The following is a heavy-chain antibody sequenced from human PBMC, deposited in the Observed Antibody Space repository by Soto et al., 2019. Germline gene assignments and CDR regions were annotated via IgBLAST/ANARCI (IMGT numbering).Heavy chain of an antibody. V-gene: IGHV3-66*01. CDR3: ARGRGVQQWLDGWFDP. J-gene: IGHJ5*02. CDR2: VYPGGHT. Sequence: GGSLRLSCAASGFFVSNTYMSWVRQAPGGGLEWVSVVYPGGHTFYADSVKGRFIVSRDNSKNTLYLQMNSLRGDDTAVYYCARGRGVQQWLDGWFDPWGQGTRVTVSS. D-gene: IGHD6-19*01. CDR1: GFFVSNTY.